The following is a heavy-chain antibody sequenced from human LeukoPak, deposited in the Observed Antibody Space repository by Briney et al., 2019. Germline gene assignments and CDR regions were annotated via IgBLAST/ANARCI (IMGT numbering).Heavy chain of an antibody. D-gene: IGHD2-15*01. CDR1: GFTVSSSY. V-gene: IGHV3-53*01. Sequence: GGSLRLSCAASGFTVSSSYMYWVRQAPGKGLEWVSFFYRGDSTYYAESVRGRVTISRDNSKNTLYLLMNSLIPEDTAVYYCAREVVSSPSYFDSWGRGTLVTVSS. CDR3: AREVVSSPSYFDS. CDR2: FYRGDST. J-gene: IGHJ4*02.